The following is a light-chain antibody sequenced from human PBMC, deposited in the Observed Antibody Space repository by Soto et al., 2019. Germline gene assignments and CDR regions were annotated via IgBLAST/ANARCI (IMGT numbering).Light chain of an antibody. CDR3: QSYDSRLSAV. Sequence: QSVLTQPPSVSGAPGQRVTISCTGSSSNIGAGYDVHWYQQLPGTAPKLLIYGNSNRPSGVPDRFSGSKSGTSASLAITGLQAEDDADYYCQSYDSRLSAVFGGGTKVTVL. J-gene: IGLJ2*01. CDR1: SSNIGAGYD. V-gene: IGLV1-40*01. CDR2: GNS.